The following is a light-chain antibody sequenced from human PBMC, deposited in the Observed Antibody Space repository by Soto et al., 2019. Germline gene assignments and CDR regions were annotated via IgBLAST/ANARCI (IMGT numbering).Light chain of an antibody. Sequence: DIQMTQSPSSLSASVGDRVTITCRASQSISSYLNWYQQKPGKAPKLLIYAASSLQSGIPSRFSGSGSGTDFTLNISSLQPEDFTNYYCQQRYSTPYTFGQGTKLEIK. V-gene: IGKV1-39*01. CDR3: QQRYSTPYT. J-gene: IGKJ2*01. CDR1: QSISSY. CDR2: AAS.